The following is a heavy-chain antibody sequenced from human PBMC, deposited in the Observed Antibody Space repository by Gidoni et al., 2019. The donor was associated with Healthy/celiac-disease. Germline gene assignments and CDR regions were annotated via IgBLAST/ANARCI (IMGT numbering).Heavy chain of an antibody. CDR3: ARDSSSSFYDAFDI. D-gene: IGHD6-13*01. J-gene: IGHJ3*02. V-gene: IGHV3-74*01. CDR2: INSDGSST. CDR1: GLTFSSYW. Sequence: EVQLVESGGGFVQPGWSLRLSCSASGLTFSSYWMHWVRQAPGKGLVWVSRINSDGSSTSYADAVKGRFTISRDNAKNTLYLQMNSLRAEDTAVYYCARDSSSSFYDAFDIWGQGTMVTVSS.